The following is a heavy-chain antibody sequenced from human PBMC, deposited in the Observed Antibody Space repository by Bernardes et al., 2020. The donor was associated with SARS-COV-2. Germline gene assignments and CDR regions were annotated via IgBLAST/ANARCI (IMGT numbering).Heavy chain of an antibody. CDR1: GYTFTTYG. J-gene: IGHJ6*02. D-gene: IGHD2-21*01. CDR2: ISAYNGNT. V-gene: IGHV1-18*01. Sequence: ASVKVSCKASGYTFTTYGISWVRQAAGHGLEWMGWISAYNGNTYYAQKLQDRVTMTTDTSTSTAYMELRSLRSDDTAVYYCARVGCGGDCYPNPRPYYYYGMDVWGQGTTVTVSS. CDR3: ARVGCGGDCYPNPRPYYYYGMDV.